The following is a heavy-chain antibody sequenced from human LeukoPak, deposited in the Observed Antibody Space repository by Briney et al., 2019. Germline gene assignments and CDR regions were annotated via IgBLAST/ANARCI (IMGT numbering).Heavy chain of an antibody. CDR2: IYYTGST. CDR3: ARGLWFGDENPPYFDY. D-gene: IGHD3-10*01. CDR1: GGSISSYY. V-gene: IGHV4-59*08. J-gene: IGHJ4*02. Sequence: PSETLSLTCTVSGGSISSYYWSWIRQPPGKGLEWIGYIYYTGSTNYNPSLKSRVTISVDTSRNQFSLKLGSVTAADTAVYYCARGLWFGDENPPYFDYWGQGILVTVSS.